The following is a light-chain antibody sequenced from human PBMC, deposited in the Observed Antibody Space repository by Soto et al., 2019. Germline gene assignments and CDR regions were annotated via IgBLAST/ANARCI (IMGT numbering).Light chain of an antibody. V-gene: IGKV1-5*03. CDR2: KAS. CDR3: QQYNSPFT. J-gene: IGKJ3*01. CDR1: QSISSW. Sequence: DIQMTQSPSTLSASVGDRVTITCRASQSISSWLAWYQQKPGKAPKLLIYKASSLESGVPSRFSGSGSGTEFTLTISSLQPDDFVTYYCQQYNSPFTFGPGTKVDIK.